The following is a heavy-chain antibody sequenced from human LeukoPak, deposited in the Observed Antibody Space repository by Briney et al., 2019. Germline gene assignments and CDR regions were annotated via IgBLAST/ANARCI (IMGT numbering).Heavy chain of an antibody. D-gene: IGHD2-2*01. CDR3: ARDLTSSDY. CDR2: IIPILGIA. Sequence: GASVKVSCKASGGTFSSYAISWVRQAPGQGLEWMGRIIPILGIANYAQKFQGRVTMTRDTSTSTVYMELSSLRSEDTAVYYCARDLTSSDYWGQGTLVTVSS. J-gene: IGHJ4*02. V-gene: IGHV1-69*04. CDR1: GGTFSSYA.